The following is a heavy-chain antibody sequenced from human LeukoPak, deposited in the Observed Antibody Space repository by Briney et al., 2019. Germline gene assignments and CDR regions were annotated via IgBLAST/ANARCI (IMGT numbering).Heavy chain of an antibody. J-gene: IGHJ1*01. D-gene: IGHD3-10*01. CDR3: ARAPSGSYDKQGYVQH. CDR1: GYTFTSYA. Sequence: ASVKVSCKASGYTFTSYAMHWVRQAPGQRLEWMGWINAGNGNTKYSQKFQGRVTITRDTSASTAYMELSSLRSEDTAVYYCARAPSGSYDKQGYVQHWGQGTLVTVSS. CDR2: INAGNGNT. V-gene: IGHV1-3*01.